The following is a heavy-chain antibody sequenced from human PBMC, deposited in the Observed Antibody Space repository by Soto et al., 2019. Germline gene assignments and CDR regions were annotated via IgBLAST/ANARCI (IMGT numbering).Heavy chain of an antibody. CDR2: IYSDDYT. CDR1: GFTVRSSY. V-gene: IGHV3-66*01. D-gene: IGHD1-26*01. J-gene: IGHJ6*02. CDR3: AKDVDPSGYDGMDV. Sequence: GGSLRLSCAASGFTVRSSYMSWVRQVPGKGLEWVSIIYSDDYTYYAASVKGRFTISRDNSRNTLYLQMSSLRAEDTAVYYCAKDVDPSGYDGMDVWGQGTTVTVSS.